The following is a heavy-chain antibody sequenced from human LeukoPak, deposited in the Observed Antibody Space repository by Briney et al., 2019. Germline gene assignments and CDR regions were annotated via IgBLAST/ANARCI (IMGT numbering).Heavy chain of an antibody. D-gene: IGHD4-23*01. J-gene: IGHJ4*02. Sequence: ASVKVSCKASGYIFTRYAIHWVRQAPGQGLEWMGWINTNTGNPTYAQGFKGRFVFFLATSANTTYLQISRLKAGDTAVYYCARGGNLDFWGQGTLVTVSS. CDR2: INTNTGNP. CDR3: ARGGNLDF. CDR1: GYIFTRYA. V-gene: IGHV7-4-1*02.